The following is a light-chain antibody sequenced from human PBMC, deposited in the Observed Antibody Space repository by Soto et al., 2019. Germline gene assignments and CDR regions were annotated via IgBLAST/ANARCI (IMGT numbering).Light chain of an antibody. CDR1: SSNIGSNY. CDR2: RNN. J-gene: IGLJ1*01. Sequence: QSVLTQPPSASGTPGQRVTISCSGSSSNIGSNYVYWYQQLPGTAPKLLIYRNNQRPSGVPDRFSGSKSGTSASLAISGLRSGDEADYYCAAWDDSLRARYVFGTGTKVTVL. CDR3: AAWDDSLRARYV. V-gene: IGLV1-47*01.